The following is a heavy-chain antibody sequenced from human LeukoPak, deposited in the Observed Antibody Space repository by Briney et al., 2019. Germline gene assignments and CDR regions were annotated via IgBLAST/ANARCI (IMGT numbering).Heavy chain of an antibody. CDR2: ISGISNNT. J-gene: IGHJ5*02. V-gene: IGHV3-23*01. CDR3: AKRPDSRKGGWFDP. Sequence: GGSLRLSCAASGFTFRSYGMNWVRQAPGKGLEWVSTISGISNNTYYADSVKGRFTISRDNSKNTVDLQMNSLRAEDTAIYYCAKRPDSRKGGWFDPWGQGTLVTVSS. CDR1: GFTFRSYG. D-gene: IGHD3-16*01.